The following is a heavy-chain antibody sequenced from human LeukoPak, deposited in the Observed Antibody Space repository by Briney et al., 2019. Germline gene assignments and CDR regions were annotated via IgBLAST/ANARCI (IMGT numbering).Heavy chain of an antibody. CDR2: IYYSGRN. D-gene: IGHD1-7*01. Sequence: PSETLSLTCTVSGGSISSSSYNWVWIRQPPGKGLEWIGSIYYSGRNYYNPPLKSRVTISVDTSKNQFSLKLSSVTAADTAVYYCARDNWNYGSSMDVWGQGTTVTVSS. CDR3: ARDNWNYGSSMDV. V-gene: IGHV4-39*07. CDR1: GGSISSSSYN. J-gene: IGHJ6*02.